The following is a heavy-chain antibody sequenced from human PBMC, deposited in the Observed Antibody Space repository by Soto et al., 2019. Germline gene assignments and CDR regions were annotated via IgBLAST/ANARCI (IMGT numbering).Heavy chain of an antibody. V-gene: IGHV3-11*01. CDR1: GFTFSGYY. D-gene: IGHD5-18*01. Sequence: PGGSLRLSCAASGFTFSGYYMSWIRQAPGKGLEWVSYISSSGSTIYYVDSVKGRFTISRDNAKNSLYLQMNSLRAEDTAVYYCARDLDTAMVTMPDGMDVWGQGTTVTVSS. CDR2: ISSSGSTI. J-gene: IGHJ6*02. CDR3: ARDLDTAMVTMPDGMDV.